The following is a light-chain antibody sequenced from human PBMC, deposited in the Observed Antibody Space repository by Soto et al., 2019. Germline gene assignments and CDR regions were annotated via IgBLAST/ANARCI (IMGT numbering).Light chain of an antibody. CDR2: DVK. V-gene: IGLV2-11*01. Sequence: QSVLTQPRSVSGSPGQSVTISCTGTSSDVGGYNYVSWYQQYPGKAPKVMIYDVKTRPSGVPDRFSGSKSGNTASLTISGLQAEDEADYYCCSYAGDYTFVFGTGTEVTVL. J-gene: IGLJ1*01. CDR1: SSDVGGYNY. CDR3: CSYAGDYTFV.